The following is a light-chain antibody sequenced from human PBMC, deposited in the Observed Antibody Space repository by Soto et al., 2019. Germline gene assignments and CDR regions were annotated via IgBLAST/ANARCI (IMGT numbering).Light chain of an antibody. J-gene: IGLJ2*01. CDR3: CSYTTTTTPL. CDR2: DVD. Sequence: QSALTQPASVSGSPGQSITISCTGTSSDIGAYDYVSWYQQHPGKAPKLMIFDVDNRPSGVSNRFSGSKSGNTASLTISGLQAQDEADYFCCSYTTTTTPLFSGGTKLTVL. CDR1: SSDIGAYDY. V-gene: IGLV2-14*03.